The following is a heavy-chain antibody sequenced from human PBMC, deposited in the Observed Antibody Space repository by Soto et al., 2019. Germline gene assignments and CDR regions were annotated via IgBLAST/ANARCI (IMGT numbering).Heavy chain of an antibody. D-gene: IGHD6-13*01. Sequence: QVQLVQSGAEVKKPGSSVKVSCKASGGTFSSYAISWVRQAPGQGLEWMGGIIPIFGTANYAQKFQGRVTITADESTSTAYMELSSLRSEETAVYYCAREGLAAAAPAGFDYWGQGTLVTVSS. CDR1: GGTFSSYA. CDR3: AREGLAAAAPAGFDY. CDR2: IIPIFGTA. V-gene: IGHV1-69*01. J-gene: IGHJ4*02.